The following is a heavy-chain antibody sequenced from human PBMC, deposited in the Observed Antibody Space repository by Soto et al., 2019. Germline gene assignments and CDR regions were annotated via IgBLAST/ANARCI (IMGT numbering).Heavy chain of an antibody. CDR1: GGTFSSYA. V-gene: IGHV1-69*06. CDR2: IIPIFGTA. Sequence: SVKVSCKASGGTFSSYAISWVRQTPGQGLEWMGGIIPIFGTANYAQKFQGRVTITADKSTSTAYMELSSLRSEDTAVYYCARKEYSSMDVWGQGTTVTVSS. CDR3: ARKEYSSMDV. J-gene: IGHJ6*02. D-gene: IGHD6-6*01.